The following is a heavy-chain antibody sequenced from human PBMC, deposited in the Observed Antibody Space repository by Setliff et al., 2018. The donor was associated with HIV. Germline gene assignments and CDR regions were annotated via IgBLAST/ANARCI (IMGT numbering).Heavy chain of an antibody. J-gene: IGHJ4*02. CDR1: GYIFRNYW. V-gene: IGHV5-51*01. CDR3: ARDRHYDTLTGFPYFDY. Sequence: GESLKISCKGSGYIFRNYWIAWVRQMPGKGLEWMGIIYPGDSDTRYSPSFQGQVTMSADKSISTAYLQWSGLKASDTAMYYCARDRHYDTLTGFPYFDYWGQGTLVTVS. D-gene: IGHD3-9*01. CDR2: IYPGDSDT.